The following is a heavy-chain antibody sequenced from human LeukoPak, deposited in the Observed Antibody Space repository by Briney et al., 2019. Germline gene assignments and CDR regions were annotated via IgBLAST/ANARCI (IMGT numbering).Heavy chain of an antibody. Sequence: GGSLRLSCAASGFIFTNYFMSWVRQAPGKGLEWVSVIFSDGGTFYSSSVKGRFTISRDYSKNTLYLQMNSLRADDTAVYFCAKDSSGPAFWGQGTLVTVSS. V-gene: IGHV3-53*01. J-gene: IGHJ4*02. CDR2: IFSDGGT. CDR3: AKDSSGPAF. CDR1: GFIFTNYF. D-gene: IGHD6-19*01.